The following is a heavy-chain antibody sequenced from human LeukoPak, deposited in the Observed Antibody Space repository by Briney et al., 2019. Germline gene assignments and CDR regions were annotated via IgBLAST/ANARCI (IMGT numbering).Heavy chain of an antibody. V-gene: IGHV4-34*01. CDR1: GGSFSGYY. D-gene: IGHD6-19*01. CDR3: ARGTGFRVAEVEVLYYFDY. CDR2: INHSGST. J-gene: IGHJ4*02. Sequence: PSETLSLTCAVYGGSFSGYYWSWIRQPPGKGLERIGEINHSGSTNYNPSLKSRVTISVDTSKNQFSLKLSSVTAADTAVYYCARGTGFRVAEVEVLYYFDYWGQGTLVTVSS.